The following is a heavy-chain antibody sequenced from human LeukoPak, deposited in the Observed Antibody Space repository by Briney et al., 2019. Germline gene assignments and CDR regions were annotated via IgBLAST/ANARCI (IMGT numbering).Heavy chain of an antibody. D-gene: IGHD3-9*01. J-gene: IGHJ4*02. Sequence: PGESLKISCKGSGNSFSGYWIGWVRQMPGKGLEWMGIVYPGDSDTRYSPSFQGQVTISADKSTGTAYLQWSSLRASDTAIYYCATHARLGPADHWGQGTLVTVSS. V-gene: IGHV5-51*01. CDR2: VYPGDSDT. CDR3: ATHARLGPADH. CDR1: GNSFSGYW.